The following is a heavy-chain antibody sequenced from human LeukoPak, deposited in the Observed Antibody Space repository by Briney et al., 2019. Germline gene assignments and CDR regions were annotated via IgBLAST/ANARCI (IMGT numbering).Heavy chain of an antibody. J-gene: IGHJ6*02. CDR1: GFTFSSYA. Sequence: SGGSLRLSCAASGFTFSSYAMSWVRQAPGKGLECVSSISGSGVSTYYADSVKGRFTISRDNSKNTLYLQMNSLRAEETAVYYCAKFKVVVAATPGYYGMDVWGQGTTVTVSS. CDR2: ISGSGVST. V-gene: IGHV3-23*01. D-gene: IGHD2-15*01. CDR3: AKFKVVVAATPGYYGMDV.